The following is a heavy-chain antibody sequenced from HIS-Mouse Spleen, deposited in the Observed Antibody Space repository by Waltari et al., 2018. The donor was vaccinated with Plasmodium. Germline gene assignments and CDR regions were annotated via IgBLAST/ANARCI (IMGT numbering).Heavy chain of an antibody. CDR1: GFPFGSYW. CDR2: IKQDGSEK. V-gene: IGHV3-7*01. D-gene: IGHD6-13*01. Sequence: EVQLLESGGGLVQPGGSLRLSCAASGFPFGSYWMSWVRQAPGKGLEWVANIKQDGSEKYYVDSVKGRFTISRDNAKNSLYLQMNSLRAEDTAVYYCASSWYWYFDLWGRGTLVTVSS. CDR3: ASSWYWYFDL. J-gene: IGHJ2*01.